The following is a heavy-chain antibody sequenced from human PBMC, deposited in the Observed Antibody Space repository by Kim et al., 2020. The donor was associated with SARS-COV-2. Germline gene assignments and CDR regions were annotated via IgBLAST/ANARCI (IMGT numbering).Heavy chain of an antibody. D-gene: IGHD3-3*01. CDR3: ARVPIFGVVIMDLHLGAFDI. V-gene: IGHV4-34*01. J-gene: IGHJ3*02. Sequence: RVTISVDTSKNQFSLKLSSVTAADTAVYYCARVPIFGVVIMDLHLGAFDIWGQGTMVTVSS.